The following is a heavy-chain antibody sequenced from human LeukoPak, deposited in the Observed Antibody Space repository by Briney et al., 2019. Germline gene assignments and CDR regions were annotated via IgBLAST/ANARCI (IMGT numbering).Heavy chain of an antibody. D-gene: IGHD1-1*01. CDR1: GFTFSTYA. J-gene: IGHJ4*02. CDR3: AKVYGNWYFDY. Sequence: GGSLRLSCTASGFTFSTYAMTWLRQPPGKGLEWVSTITDSAAATYYRESVKGRFTISRDNSKNTLYLQMNSLRGDDTAVYFCAKVYGNWYFDYWGRGTLVTVSS. V-gene: IGHV3-23*01. CDR2: ITDSAAAT.